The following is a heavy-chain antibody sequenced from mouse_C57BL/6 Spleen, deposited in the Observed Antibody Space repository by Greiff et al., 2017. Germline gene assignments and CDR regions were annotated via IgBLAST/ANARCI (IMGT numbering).Heavy chain of an antibody. Sequence: VQLQQSGAELARPGASVKLSCKASGYTFTSYGISWVKQRTGQGLEWIGEIYPRSGNTYYNEKFKGKATLTADKSSSTAYMELRSLTSEDSAVYFCARPAGTVVARAMDYWGQGNSVTVSS. J-gene: IGHJ4*01. CDR2: IYPRSGNT. CDR1: GYTFTSYG. D-gene: IGHD1-1*01. CDR3: ARPAGTVVARAMDY. V-gene: IGHV1-81*01.